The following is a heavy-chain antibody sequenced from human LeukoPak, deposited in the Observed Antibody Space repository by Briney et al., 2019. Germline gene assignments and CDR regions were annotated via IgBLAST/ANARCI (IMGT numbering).Heavy chain of an antibody. J-gene: IGHJ4*02. CDR2: IYPGDSDT. Sequence: GESLKISCKGSGYRFTNYWIGWVRQMPGKGLEWMGIIYPGDSDTTYSPSFQGQVTISADKSISTAYLQWNSLKVSDTAFYHCARYGELPYYFDYWGQGTLVTVSS. D-gene: IGHD1-1*01. CDR1: GYRFTNYW. CDR3: ARYGELPYYFDY. V-gene: IGHV5-51*01.